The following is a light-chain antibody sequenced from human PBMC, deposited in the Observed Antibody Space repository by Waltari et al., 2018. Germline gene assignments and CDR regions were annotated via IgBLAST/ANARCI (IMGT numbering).Light chain of an antibody. CDR3: QNHERLPAT. Sequence: EVVLTQSPGTLSLSPGERATLSCRASQSIGRYLVWYQQRPGQAPRLLIYAASTRATGIPARFSGSGSETDFTLTISRLEPEDFAVYYCQNHERLPATFGQGTKVEIK. V-gene: IGKV3-20*01. CDR2: AAS. CDR1: QSIGRY. J-gene: IGKJ1*01.